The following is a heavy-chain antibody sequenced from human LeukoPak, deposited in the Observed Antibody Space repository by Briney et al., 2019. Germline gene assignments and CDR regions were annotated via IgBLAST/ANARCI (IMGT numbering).Heavy chain of an antibody. CDR2: ISWNSGSI. Sequence: TGGSLRLSRAASGFTFDDYAMHWVRQAPGKGLEWVSGISWNSGSIGYADSVKGRFTISRDNSKNTLYLQMNSLRAEDTAVYYCTQGGKFSWLVQAYYFDYWGQGTLVTVSS. V-gene: IGHV3-9*01. J-gene: IGHJ4*02. D-gene: IGHD6-19*01. CDR3: TQGGKFSWLVQAYYFDY. CDR1: GFTFDDYA.